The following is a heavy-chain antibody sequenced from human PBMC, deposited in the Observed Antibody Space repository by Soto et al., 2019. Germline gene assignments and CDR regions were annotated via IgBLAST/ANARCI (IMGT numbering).Heavy chain of an antibody. Sequence: QLQLQESGPGLVKPSETLSLTCTVSGGSISSSSYYWGWIRQPPGKGLEWIGRIYYSGSTYYNPSLKSRVTISVDTSKNQFSLKLSSVTAADTAVYYCARFRRYCSGGSCYSPNDAFDIWGQGTMVTVSS. CDR1: GGSISSSSYY. J-gene: IGHJ3*02. CDR2: IYYSGST. D-gene: IGHD2-15*01. V-gene: IGHV4-39*01. CDR3: ARFRRYCSGGSCYSPNDAFDI.